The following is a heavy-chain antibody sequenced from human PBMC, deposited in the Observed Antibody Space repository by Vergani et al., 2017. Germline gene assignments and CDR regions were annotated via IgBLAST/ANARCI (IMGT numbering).Heavy chain of an antibody. V-gene: IGHV3-21*01. CDR3: ARAGPRICVTGGSCYGRDAFDI. Sequence: EVQLVESGGGLVKPGGSLRLSCAASGFTFSSYSMNWVRQAPGKGLEWVSSISSSSYIYYADSVKGRFTISRDNAKNSLYLQMNSLRAEDTAVYYCARAGPRICVTGGSCYGRDAFDIWGQGTMVTVSS. CDR2: ISSSSYI. D-gene: IGHD2-15*01. J-gene: IGHJ3*02. CDR1: GFTFSSYS.